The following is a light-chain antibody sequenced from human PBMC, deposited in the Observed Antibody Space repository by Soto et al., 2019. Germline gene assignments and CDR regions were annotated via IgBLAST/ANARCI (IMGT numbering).Light chain of an antibody. J-gene: IGLJ2*01. V-gene: IGLV1-44*01. Sequence: QSVLTQSPSASGTPGQRVSISCCGSTSNIGTNTVSWYQHVPGTAPKLLIYSNDQRPSAVPGRFSGSKSGTSASLAISGLLSEDEADYNCATWDDSLNVVFGGGTKLTVL. CDR1: TSNIGTNT. CDR2: SND. CDR3: ATWDDSLNVV.